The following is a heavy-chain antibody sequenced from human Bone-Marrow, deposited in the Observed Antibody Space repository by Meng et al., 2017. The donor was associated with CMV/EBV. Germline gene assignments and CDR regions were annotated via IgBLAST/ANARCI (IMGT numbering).Heavy chain of an antibody. D-gene: IGHD3-3*01. Sequence: QSGVRRKRPATSAKVLCKDSGYTFTGYRISWLRQVPGQGLEWMGWISAYNGHTNYAHKLKGRSPMTTDPPTSKVYMELRSLNSNDTAVYYCARDDYDIWSGYPKYFQHWGQGTLVTVSS. CDR2: ISAYNGHT. V-gene: IGHV1-18*01. CDR1: GYTFTGYR. CDR3: ARDDYDIWSGYPKYFQH. J-gene: IGHJ1*01.